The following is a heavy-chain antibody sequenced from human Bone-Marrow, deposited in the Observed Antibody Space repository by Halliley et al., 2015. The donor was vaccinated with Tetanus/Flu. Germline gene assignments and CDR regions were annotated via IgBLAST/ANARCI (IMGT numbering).Heavy chain of an antibody. D-gene: IGHD6-19*01. CDR2: THNSGTA. J-gene: IGHJ4*02. V-gene: IGHV4-59*01. Sequence: PGKGLERIGYTHNSGTANYNAPLRSRVTISLDTSTNQFFLNLTSLTVADTAVYYCARGISVAGTWGQGTLITVSS. CDR3: ARGISVAGT.